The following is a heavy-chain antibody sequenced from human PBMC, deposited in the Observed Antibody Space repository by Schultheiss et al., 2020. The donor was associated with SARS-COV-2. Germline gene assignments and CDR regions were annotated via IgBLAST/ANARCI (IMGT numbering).Heavy chain of an antibody. CDR1: GFTFSSYA. CDR3: AKMSGDRLRYFDL. D-gene: IGHD7-27*01. J-gene: IGHJ2*01. CDR2: ISGSGGST. Sequence: GESLKISCAASGFTFSSYAMSWVRQAPGKGLEWVSAISGSGGSTYYADSVKGRFTISRDNSKNTLYLQMNSLRAEDTAVYYCAKMSGDRLRYFDLWGRGTLVTVSS. V-gene: IGHV3-23*01.